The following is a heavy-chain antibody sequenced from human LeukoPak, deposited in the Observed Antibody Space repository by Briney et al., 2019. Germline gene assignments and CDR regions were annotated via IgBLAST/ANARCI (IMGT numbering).Heavy chain of an antibody. CDR3: ARDDNWNQFDY. CDR1: GYTFTGYY. D-gene: IGHD1-20*01. CDR2: INPNSGGT. J-gene: IGHJ4*02. Sequence: ASVKVSCKASGYTFTGYYMHWVRQAPGQGLEWMGRINPNSGGTNYAQKFQGRVTMTRDTSISTAYMEMSRLRSDDTAIYYCARDDNWNQFDYWGQGTLCTVSS. V-gene: IGHV1-2*06.